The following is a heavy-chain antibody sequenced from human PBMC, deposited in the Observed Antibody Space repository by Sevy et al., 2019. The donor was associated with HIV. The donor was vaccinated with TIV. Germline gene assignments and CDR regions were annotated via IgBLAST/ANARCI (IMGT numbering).Heavy chain of an antibody. Sequence: GGSLRLSCAASGFTFDDYTMHWVRQAPGKGLEWVSLISWDGGSTYYAHSVKGRFTISRENSKNSLYLQMNSLRTEDTALYYCAKLWGSSSGPDYWGQGTLVTVSS. CDR1: GFTFDDYT. J-gene: IGHJ4*02. D-gene: IGHD6-6*01. CDR3: AKLWGSSSGPDY. V-gene: IGHV3-43*01. CDR2: ISWDGGST.